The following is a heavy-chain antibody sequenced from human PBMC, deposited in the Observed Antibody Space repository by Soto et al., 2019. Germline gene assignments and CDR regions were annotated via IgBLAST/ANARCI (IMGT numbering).Heavy chain of an antibody. CDR1: GGSISSGGYY. CDR3: ARVRMFGATFYVRRYFNC. Sequence: SETLCLTCTVSGGSISSGGYYWSWIRQHPGKGLEWIGYIYYSGSTYYNPSLKSRVTISVDTSKNQFSLKLSSVTAADTAVYYCARVRMFGATFYVRRYFNCWGQGTLVTVSS. CDR2: IYYSGST. J-gene: IGHJ4*02. D-gene: IGHD3-10*02. V-gene: IGHV4-31*03.